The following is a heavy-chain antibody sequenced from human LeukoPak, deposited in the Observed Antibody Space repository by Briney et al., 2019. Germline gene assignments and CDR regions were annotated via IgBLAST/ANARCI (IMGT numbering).Heavy chain of an antibody. CDR3: VRGDLCREGTLCYSYGMDV. J-gene: IGHJ6*02. V-gene: IGHV3-13*01. D-gene: IGHD2-15*01. CDR1: GFTLRNYD. CDR2: IALGDET. Sequence: PGGGLILSCAASGFTLRNYDMDWGRRGSGKGLEWVAGIALGDETFYADSVKGRFTISRENAKNSLSLQMDSLRAGDTAVYFCVRGDLCREGTLCYSYGMDVGAKGPRSPSP.